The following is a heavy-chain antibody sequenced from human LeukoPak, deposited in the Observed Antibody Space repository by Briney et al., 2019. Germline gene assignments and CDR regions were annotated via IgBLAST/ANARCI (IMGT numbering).Heavy chain of an antibody. V-gene: IGHV3-48*03. J-gene: IGHJ4*02. CDR1: GFTFSSYE. CDR2: ISSSVSNI. Sequence: PGGSLRLSCAASGFTFSSYEMNWVRQDPATGLEWASYISSSVSNIYYAVSPKRRFTISSDNAKNSLYLQMNGLRAEDTTVYYCAIGPSGYHNTGGQGTLVTVSS. D-gene: IGHD5-12*01. CDR3: AIGPSGYHNT.